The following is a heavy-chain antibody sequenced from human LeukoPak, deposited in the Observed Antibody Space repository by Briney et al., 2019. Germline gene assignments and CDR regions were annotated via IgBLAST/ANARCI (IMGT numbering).Heavy chain of an antibody. V-gene: IGHV4-59*01. CDR2: IYYSGST. CDR3: ARGAGTSWFDP. Sequence: SETLSLTCTVSGGSISSYYWSWIRQPPGKGLEWIGYIYYSGSTNYNPSLKSRVTISVDTSKNQFSLKLSSVTAADTAVYYCARGAGTSWFDPWGQGTLVTVSS. D-gene: IGHD6-13*01. CDR1: GGSISSYY. J-gene: IGHJ5*02.